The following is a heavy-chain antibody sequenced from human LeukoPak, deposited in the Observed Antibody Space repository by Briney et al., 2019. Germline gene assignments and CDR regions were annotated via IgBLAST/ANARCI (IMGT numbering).Heavy chain of an antibody. D-gene: IGHD1-14*01. CDR2: IIPILGIA. CDR3: ARDIQPGHRNPPYFDY. V-gene: IGHV1-69*04. CDR1: GGTFSSYA. J-gene: IGHJ4*02. Sequence: SVKVSCKASGGTFSSYAISWVRQAPGQGLEWMGRIIPILGIANYAQKFQGRVTITADKSTSTAYMELSSLRSEDTAVYYCARDIQPGHRNPPYFDYWGQGTLVTVSS.